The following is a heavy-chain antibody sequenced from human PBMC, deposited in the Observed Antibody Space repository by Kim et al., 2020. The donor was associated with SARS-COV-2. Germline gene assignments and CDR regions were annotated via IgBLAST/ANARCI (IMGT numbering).Heavy chain of an antibody. CDR3: GGDISGDYGAFDY. J-gene: IGHJ4*02. Sequence: SETLSLTCTVSGGSISSGGYYWSWIRQHPGKGLEWIGYIYYSGSTYYNPSLKSRVTIPVDTSKNQFSLKLSSVTAADTAVYYCGGDISGDYGAFDYWGQGTLVTVSS. D-gene: IGHD3-22*01. CDR2: IYYSGST. V-gene: IGHV4-31*03. CDR1: GGSISSGGYY.